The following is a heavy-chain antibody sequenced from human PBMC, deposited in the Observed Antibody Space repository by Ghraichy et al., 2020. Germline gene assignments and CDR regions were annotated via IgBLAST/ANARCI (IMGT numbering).Heavy chain of an antibody. J-gene: IGHJ3*02. Sequence: SETLSLTCAVYGGSFSGYYWSWIRQPPGKGLEWIGEINHSGSTNYNPSLKSRVTISVDTSKNQFSLKLSSVTAADTAVYYCAVSDVLMVYASNDAFDIWGQGTMVTVSS. V-gene: IGHV4-34*01. CDR3: AVSDVLMVYASNDAFDI. CDR2: INHSGST. CDR1: GGSFSGYY. D-gene: IGHD2-8*01.